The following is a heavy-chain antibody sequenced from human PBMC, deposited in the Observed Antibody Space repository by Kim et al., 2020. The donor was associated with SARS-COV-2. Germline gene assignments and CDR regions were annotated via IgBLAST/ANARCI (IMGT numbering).Heavy chain of an antibody. CDR1: GYSFTSYW. D-gene: IGHD2-15*01. V-gene: IGHV5-10-1*01. J-gene: IGHJ6*02. Sequence: GESLKISCKGSGYSFTSYWISWVRQMPGKGLEWMGRIDPSDSYTNYSPSFQGHVTISADKSISTAYLQWSSLKASDTAMYYCARVLGRLCSGGSCYEGDYYYYYGMDVWGQGTTVTVSS. CDR3: ARVLGRLCSGGSCYEGDYYYYYGMDV. CDR2: IDPSDSYT.